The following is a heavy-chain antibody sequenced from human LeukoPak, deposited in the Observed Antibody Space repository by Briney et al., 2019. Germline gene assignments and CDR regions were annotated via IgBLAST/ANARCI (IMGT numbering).Heavy chain of an antibody. V-gene: IGHV3-21*01. CDR3: ARSITTAINIDL. J-gene: IGHJ5*02. CDR2: ITTSGNYI. Sequence: GGSLRLSCAGSGFTLSHYNMNWVRQAPGKGLEWVSSITTSGNYIYYRDSGKGRFTISRDNAENSLYLQMNSLRAEDTAVYYCARSITTAINIDLWGQGTLVTVSS. D-gene: IGHD6-13*01. CDR1: GFTLSHYN.